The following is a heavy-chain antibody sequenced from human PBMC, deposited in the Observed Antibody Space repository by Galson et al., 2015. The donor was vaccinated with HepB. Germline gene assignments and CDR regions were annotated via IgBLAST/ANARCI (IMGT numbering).Heavy chain of an antibody. Sequence: SETLSLTCAVYGGSFSGYYCSWIRQPPGKGLEWIGEINHSGSTNYNPSLKSRVTISVDTSKNQFSLKLSSVTAADTAVYYCARVKGEEGGCSGGSCYSGFDYWGQGT. CDR3: ARVKGEEGGCSGGSCYSGFDY. CDR1: GGSFSGYY. J-gene: IGHJ4*02. V-gene: IGHV4-34*01. CDR2: INHSGST. D-gene: IGHD2-15*01.